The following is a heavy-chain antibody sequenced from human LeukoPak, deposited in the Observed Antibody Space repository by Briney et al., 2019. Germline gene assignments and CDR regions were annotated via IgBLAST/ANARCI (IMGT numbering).Heavy chain of an antibody. CDR2: IYYSGST. CDR3: ARLVRGFTYGFDTGFDY. J-gene: IGHJ4*02. Sequence: TSETLSLTCTVSGGSISSGGYYWSWIRQPPGKGLEWIGYIYYSGSTNYNPSLKSRVTISVDTSKNQFSLKLSSVTAADTAVYYCARLVRGFTYGFDTGFDYWGQGTLVTVSS. V-gene: IGHV4-61*08. D-gene: IGHD5-18*01. CDR1: GGSISSGGYY.